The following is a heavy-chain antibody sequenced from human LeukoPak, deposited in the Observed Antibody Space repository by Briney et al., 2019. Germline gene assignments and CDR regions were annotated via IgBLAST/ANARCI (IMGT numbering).Heavy chain of an antibody. CDR1: GGTFSSYA. V-gene: IGHV1-69*04. Sequence: SVKVSCKASGGTFSSYAISWVRQAPGQGLEWMGRIIPILGIANYAQKFQVRVTITADKSTSTAYMELSSLRSEDTAVYYCARVGSSSWFDYWGQGTLVTVSS. J-gene: IGHJ4*02. CDR2: IIPILGIA. CDR3: ARVGSSSWFDY. D-gene: IGHD6-13*01.